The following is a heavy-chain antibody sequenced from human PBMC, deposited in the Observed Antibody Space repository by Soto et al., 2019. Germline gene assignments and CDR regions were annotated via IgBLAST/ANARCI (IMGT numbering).Heavy chain of an antibody. Sequence: EVQLLESGGGLVQPGGSLRLSCAASGFTFSSYAMSWVRQAPGKGLEWVSTVSNSGGRTYYADSVKGLFTVSRDNFKNTLYLEMSSLRAEDTALYYCAKVPPLPMVAVERLFDYWGQGTLVTVSS. J-gene: IGHJ4*02. D-gene: IGHD2-15*01. CDR3: AKVPPLPMVAVERLFDY. V-gene: IGHV3-23*01. CDR1: GFTFSSYA. CDR2: VSNSGGRT.